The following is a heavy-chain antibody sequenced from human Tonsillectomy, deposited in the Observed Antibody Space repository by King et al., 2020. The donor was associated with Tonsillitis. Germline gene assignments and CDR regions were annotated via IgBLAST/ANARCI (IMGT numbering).Heavy chain of an antibody. D-gene: IGHD5-24*01. V-gene: IGHV4-31*01. J-gene: IGHJ4*02. CDR1: RGSITSDGFY. CDR3: AGGDGYYFDH. CDR2: IYYSGTT. Sequence: VQLQESGPGLVKPSQTLSLTCTVSRGSITSDGFYWNWIRQHPGKGLEWIGNIYYSGTTFYNPSLKSLVSISVDTSKSQFSLKLNSVTAADTAVYYCAGGDGYYFDHWGQGTLVTVSS.